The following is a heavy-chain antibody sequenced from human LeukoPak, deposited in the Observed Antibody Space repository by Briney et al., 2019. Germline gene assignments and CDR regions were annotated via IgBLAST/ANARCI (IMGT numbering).Heavy chain of an antibody. CDR1: GFTFSNYG. D-gene: IGHD6-25*01. CDR3: AKGPTARVDY. Sequence: GGSLRLSCPASGFTFSNYGMSWVRQAPGKGLEWVSGISGNGDNTYYADSVKGRSSISRDNSKNTLYLQMDSLRAEDTAVYYCAKGPTARVDYWGQGTLVTVSS. CDR2: ISGNGDNT. V-gene: IGHV3-23*01. J-gene: IGHJ4*02.